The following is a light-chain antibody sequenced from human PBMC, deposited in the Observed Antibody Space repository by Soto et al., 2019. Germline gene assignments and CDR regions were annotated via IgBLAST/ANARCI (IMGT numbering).Light chain of an antibody. V-gene: IGKV3-20*01. CDR3: QPYGSSSFT. J-gene: IGKJ2*01. Sequence: EIVLTQSPGTLSLSSGERATLSCRASQSVSSSYLAWYQQKPGQAPRLLVYATSSRATGIPDRFSGSGSGTDFTLTISILEPEDFAVYYCQPYGSSSFTFGQGTKLEIK. CDR2: ATS. CDR1: QSVSSSY.